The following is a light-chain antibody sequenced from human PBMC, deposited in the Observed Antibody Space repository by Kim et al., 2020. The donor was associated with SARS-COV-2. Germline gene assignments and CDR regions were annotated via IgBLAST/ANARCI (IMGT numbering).Light chain of an antibody. J-gene: IGKJ4*01. CDR3: QQRSNWPPT. V-gene: IGKV3-11*01. CDR1: QSVSSY. Sequence: SLTQGERASRSCRASQSVSSYLAWYQQKPGQAPRLLIYDASNRATGIPARFRGSGSGTDFTLTISSLEPEDFAVYYCQQRSNWPPTFGGGTKVDI. CDR2: DAS.